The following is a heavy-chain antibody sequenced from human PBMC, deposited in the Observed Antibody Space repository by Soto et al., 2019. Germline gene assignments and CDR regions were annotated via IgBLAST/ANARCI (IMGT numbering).Heavy chain of an antibody. Sequence: XGSLRLSCAASGFTFGSYAMSWVRQAPGKGLEWVSAISGSGGSTYYADSVKGRFTISRDNSKNTLYLQMNSLRAEDTAVYYCAKGPTVTLDYWGQGTLVTVSS. CDR3: AKGPTVTLDY. D-gene: IGHD4-17*01. CDR1: GFTFGSYA. J-gene: IGHJ4*02. CDR2: ISGSGGST. V-gene: IGHV3-23*01.